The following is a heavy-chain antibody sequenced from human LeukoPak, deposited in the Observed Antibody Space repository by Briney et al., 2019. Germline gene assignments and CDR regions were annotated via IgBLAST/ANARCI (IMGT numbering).Heavy chain of an antibody. CDR3: ARDPAAWDY. CDR2: INTDGSEE. Sequence: GGSLKISCAASGFIFSNFWMSWVRQAPGRGLEWVANINTDGSEEYYVDSVKGRFIISRDNARNSLYLQMNSLRAEDTAVYYCARDPAAWDYWGQGALVTVSS. CDR1: GFIFSNFW. J-gene: IGHJ4*02. D-gene: IGHD6-13*01. V-gene: IGHV3-7*01.